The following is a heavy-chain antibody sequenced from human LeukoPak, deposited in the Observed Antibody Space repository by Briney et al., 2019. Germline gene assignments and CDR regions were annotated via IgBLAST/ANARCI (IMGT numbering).Heavy chain of an antibody. D-gene: IGHD2-15*01. Sequence: GGSLRLSCAASGFTFSSYSMNWVRQAPGKGLEWVSSISSSSSYIYYADSVKGRFTISRDNAKNSLYLQMNSLRAEDTAVYHCARDKGYCSGGSCPGGELFDYWGQGTLVTVSS. J-gene: IGHJ4*02. V-gene: IGHV3-21*01. CDR1: GFTFSSYS. CDR2: ISSSSSYI. CDR3: ARDKGYCSGGSCPGGELFDY.